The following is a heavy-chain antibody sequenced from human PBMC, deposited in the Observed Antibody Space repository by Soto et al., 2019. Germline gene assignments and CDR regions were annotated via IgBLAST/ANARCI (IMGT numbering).Heavy chain of an antibody. V-gene: IGHV4-59*01. CDR2: IYYSGST. J-gene: IGHJ4*02. D-gene: IGHD3-10*01. Sequence: PSESLSLTCTVAGGSISSYYCGWIRQPPRKGLEWIGYIYYSGSTNYNPSLKSPVTISVDTSKNQFSLKLRSVTAADTAVYYCAKGSWSYFDYWGQGTLVTVS. CDR3: AKGSWSYFDY. CDR1: GGSISSYY.